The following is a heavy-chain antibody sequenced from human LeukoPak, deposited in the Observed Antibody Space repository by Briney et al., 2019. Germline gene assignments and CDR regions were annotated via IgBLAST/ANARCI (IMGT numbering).Heavy chain of an antibody. CDR1: GGTFSSYA. J-gene: IGHJ3*02. CDR2: IIPIFGTA. Sequence: SVKVSCKASGGTFSSYAISWVRQAPGQGLEWMGGIIPIFGTANYAQKFQGRVTITADKSTSTAYMELSSLRSEDTAVYYCASPYYDILTGYYSHDAFDIWGQGTMVTVSS. CDR3: ASPYYDILTGYYSHDAFDI. D-gene: IGHD3-9*01. V-gene: IGHV1-69*06.